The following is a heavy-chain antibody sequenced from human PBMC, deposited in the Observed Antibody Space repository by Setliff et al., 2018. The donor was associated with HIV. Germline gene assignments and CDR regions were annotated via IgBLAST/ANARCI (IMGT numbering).Heavy chain of an antibody. V-gene: IGHV4-39*01. CDR3: ARLKSSWRYYYYGMDV. CDR1: DASISSHY. J-gene: IGHJ6*02. D-gene: IGHD6-13*01. CDR2: IYYSGST. Sequence: PSETLSLTCTVSDASISSHYWSWIRQPPGKGLEWIGSIYYSGSTYYNPSLKSRVTISVDTSKNQFSLKLSSVTAADTAVYYCARLKSSWRYYYYGMDVWGQGTTVTVSS.